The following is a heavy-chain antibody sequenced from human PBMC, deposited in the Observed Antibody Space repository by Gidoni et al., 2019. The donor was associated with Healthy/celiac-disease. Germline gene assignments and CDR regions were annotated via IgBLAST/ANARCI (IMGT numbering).Heavy chain of an antibody. CDR3: TTGSYYYDSSGYSGYYYGMDV. Sequence: EVQLVESGGGLVKPGGSLRLSCAASGFTFSNAWMNWVRQAPGKGLEWVGRIKSKTDGGTTDYAATVKGRFTISRDDSKNTLYLQMNSLKTEDTAVYYCTTGSYYYDSSGYSGYYYGMDVWGQGTTVTVSS. CDR2: IKSKTDGGTT. V-gene: IGHV3-15*07. CDR1: GFTFSNAW. D-gene: IGHD3-22*01. J-gene: IGHJ6*02.